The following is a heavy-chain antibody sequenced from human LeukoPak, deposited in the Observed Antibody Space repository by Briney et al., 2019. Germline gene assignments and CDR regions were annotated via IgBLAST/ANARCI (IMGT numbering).Heavy chain of an antibody. CDR1: GYTFTSYG. D-gene: IGHD2-2*01. CDR2: ISAYNGNT. Sequence: ASVKVSCKASGYTFTSYGISWVRQAPGQGLEWMVWISAYNGNTNYAQKLQGRVTMTTDTSTSTAYMELRSLRSDDTAVYYCARGGCSSTSCYPFDYWGQGTLVTVSS. CDR3: ARGGCSSTSCYPFDY. V-gene: IGHV1-18*01. J-gene: IGHJ4*02.